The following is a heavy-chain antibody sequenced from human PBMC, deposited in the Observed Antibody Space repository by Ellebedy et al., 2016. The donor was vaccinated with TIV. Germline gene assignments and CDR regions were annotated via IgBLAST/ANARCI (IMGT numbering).Heavy chain of an antibody. CDR3: AKDRDGYYGSGSPWLYGMDV. CDR2: ISFDGSYT. CDR1: GFRFSNCG. J-gene: IGHJ6*02. V-gene: IGHV3-30*18. Sequence: GGSLRLXXEASGFRFSNCGMHWARQAPGKGLEWVAVISFDGSYTYYGDSVKGRFTISRDNAKNSLYLQMSSLRPEDTAFYYCAKDRDGYYGSGSPWLYGMDVWGQGTTVIVSS. D-gene: IGHD3-10*01.